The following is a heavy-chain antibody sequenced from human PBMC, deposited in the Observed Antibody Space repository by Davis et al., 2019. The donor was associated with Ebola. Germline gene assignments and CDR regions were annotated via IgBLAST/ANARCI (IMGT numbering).Heavy chain of an antibody. D-gene: IGHD3-3*01. Sequence: GESLKISCAASGFTFSSYGMHWVRQAPGKGLEWVGRIKSKTDGGTTDYAAPVKGRFTISRDDSKNTLYLQMNSLKTEDTAVYYCTASTYYDFWSGYPHDAFDIWGQGTMVTVSS. CDR3: TASTYYDFWSGYPHDAFDI. V-gene: IGHV3-15*01. J-gene: IGHJ3*02. CDR1: GFTFSSYG. CDR2: IKSKTDGGTT.